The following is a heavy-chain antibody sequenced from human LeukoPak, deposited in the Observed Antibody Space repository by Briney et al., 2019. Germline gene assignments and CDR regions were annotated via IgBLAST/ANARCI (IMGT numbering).Heavy chain of an antibody. V-gene: IGHV3-33*01. CDR1: GFTFSTYG. D-gene: IGHD4-23*01. J-gene: IGHJ3*02. Sequence: GGSLRLSCAASGFTFSTYGMHWGRQAPGKGLEWVAVIWYDGSNKYSADSVKGRFTISRDNSKTTLYLQMNSLRAEDTAVYYCARAVGSSLGAFDIWGQGTMVTVSS. CDR3: ARAVGSSLGAFDI. CDR2: IWYDGSNK.